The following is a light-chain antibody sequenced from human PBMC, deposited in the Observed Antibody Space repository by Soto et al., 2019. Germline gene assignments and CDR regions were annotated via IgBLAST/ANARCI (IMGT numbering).Light chain of an antibody. V-gene: IGKV3D-20*02. Sequence: PGERATLSCRASQTVSSAYLAWFQQKPGQAPRLLIYGTSSRATGIPDRFSGSGFGTDFTLTISSLEPEDAAVYYCQQRSNWPPITFGQGTRLEIK. J-gene: IGKJ5*01. CDR1: QTVSSAY. CDR2: GTS. CDR3: QQRSNWPPIT.